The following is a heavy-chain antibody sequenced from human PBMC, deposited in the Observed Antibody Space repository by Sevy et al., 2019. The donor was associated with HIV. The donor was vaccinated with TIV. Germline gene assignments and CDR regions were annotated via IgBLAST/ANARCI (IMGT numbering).Heavy chain of an antibody. CDR3: ARDQYCGGDCYPVGRSAYYYYGMDV. CDR1: GFTFSSYW. CDR2: IKQDGSEK. Sequence: ESLKISCAASGFTFSSYWMSWVRQAPGKGLEWVANIKQDGSEKYYVDSVKGRFTISRDNAKNSLYLQMNSLRAEDTAVYYCARDQYCGGDCYPVGRSAYYYYGMDVWGQGTTVTVSS. D-gene: IGHD2-21*01. V-gene: IGHV3-7*03. J-gene: IGHJ6*02.